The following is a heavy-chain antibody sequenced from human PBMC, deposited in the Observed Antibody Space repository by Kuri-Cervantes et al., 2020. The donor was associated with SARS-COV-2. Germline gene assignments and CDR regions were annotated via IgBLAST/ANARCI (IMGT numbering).Heavy chain of an antibody. Sequence: ASVKVSCKASGYTFTSYGISWVRQAPGQGLEWMGWISAYNGNTNHAQKLQGRVTMTTDTSTSTAYMELRSLRSDDTAVYYCASDLTTVTRHHYYCGMDVWGQGTTVTVSS. CDR3: ASDLTTVTRHHYYCGMDV. CDR2: ISAYNGNT. D-gene: IGHD4-11*01. CDR1: GYTFTSYG. V-gene: IGHV1-18*01. J-gene: IGHJ6*02.